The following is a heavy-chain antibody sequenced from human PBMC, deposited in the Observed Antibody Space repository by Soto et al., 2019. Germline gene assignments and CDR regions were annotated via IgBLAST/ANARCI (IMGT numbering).Heavy chain of an antibody. Sequence: VQLVESGGGVVQPGRSLRLSCAASGFTFSDYAMHWVRQAPGKGLEWVAVVSHDGRNTHYADSVKGRFTSSRDRSKSTVSLEMTSLRAEDTAVYYCAKGGRQWLVTSDFNYWGQGALVTVSS. CDR2: VSHDGRNT. D-gene: IGHD6-19*01. CDR1: GFTFSDYA. CDR3: AKGGRQWLVTSDFNY. J-gene: IGHJ4*02. V-gene: IGHV3-30*18.